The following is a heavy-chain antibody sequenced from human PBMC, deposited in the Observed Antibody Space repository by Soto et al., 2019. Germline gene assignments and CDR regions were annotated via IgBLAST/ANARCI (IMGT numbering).Heavy chain of an antibody. Sequence: GGSLRLSCAASGFTFSSYAMHWVRQAPGKGLEWVAVISYDGSNKYYADSVKGRFTISRDNSKNTLYLQMNSLRAEDTAVYYCARDLEVXDYWGQGTLVTVSS. CDR3: ARDLEVXDY. J-gene: IGHJ4*02. CDR2: ISYDGSNK. V-gene: IGHV3-30-3*01. D-gene: IGHD1-1*01. CDR1: GFTFSSYA.